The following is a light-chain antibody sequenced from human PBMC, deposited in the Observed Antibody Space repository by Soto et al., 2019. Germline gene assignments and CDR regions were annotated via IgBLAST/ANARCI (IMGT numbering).Light chain of an antibody. CDR3: QQSYSSPPT. Sequence: EIQMTRSPSTLTRSVGGRDTITCRASQSISNWLAWYQQKPGTAPKLLIYHASTLESGVPSRFSGSRSGPDFTLTISSLQPEDFATYYCQQSYSSPPTCGQGTKVDIK. V-gene: IGKV1-5*01. CDR1: QSISNW. J-gene: IGKJ1*01. CDR2: HAS.